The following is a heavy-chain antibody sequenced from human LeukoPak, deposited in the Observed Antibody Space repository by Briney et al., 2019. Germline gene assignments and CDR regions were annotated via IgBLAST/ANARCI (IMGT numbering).Heavy chain of an antibody. J-gene: IGHJ5*02. CDR1: GGTFSSYA. CDR2: INPNSGGT. V-gene: IGHV1-2*02. D-gene: IGHD1-26*01. Sequence: GASVKVSCKASGGTFSSYAISWVRQAPGQGLEWMGWINPNSGGTNYAQKFQGRVTMTRDTSISTAYMELSRLRSDDTAVYYCARGLGGSYLNWFDPWGQGTLVTVSS. CDR3: ARGLGGSYLNWFDP.